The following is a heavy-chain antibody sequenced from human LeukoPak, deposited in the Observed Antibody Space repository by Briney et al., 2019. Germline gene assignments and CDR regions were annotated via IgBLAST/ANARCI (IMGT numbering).Heavy chain of an antibody. Sequence: GESLRLSCATSGFTFSFYGMHWVRQAPGKGLEWVSYISSSSSTIYYADSVKGRFTISRDNAKNSLYLQMNSLRAEDTAVYYCATQKIVVVMDFDYWGQGTLVTVSS. V-gene: IGHV3-48*01. CDR2: ISSSSSTI. D-gene: IGHD3-22*01. CDR1: GFTFSFYG. J-gene: IGHJ4*02. CDR3: ATQKIVVVMDFDY.